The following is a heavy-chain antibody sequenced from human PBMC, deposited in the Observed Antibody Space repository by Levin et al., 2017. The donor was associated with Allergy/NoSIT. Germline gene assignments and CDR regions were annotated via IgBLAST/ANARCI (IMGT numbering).Heavy chain of an antibody. D-gene: IGHD3-3*01. CDR2: ISSSGSTI. CDR1: GFTFSSYE. CDR3: ARQLGNFWSGYNYFDY. J-gene: IGHJ4*02. Sequence: GESLKISCAASGFTFSSYEMNCVRQAPGKGLEWVSYISSSGSTIYYADSVKGRFTISRDNAKNSLYLQMNSLRAEDTAVYYCARQLGNFWSGYNYFDYWGQGTLVTVSS. V-gene: IGHV3-48*03.